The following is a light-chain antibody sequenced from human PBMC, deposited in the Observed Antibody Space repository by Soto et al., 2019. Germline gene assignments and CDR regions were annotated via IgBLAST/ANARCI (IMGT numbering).Light chain of an antibody. CDR2: APS. V-gene: IGKV1-39*01. Sequence: DIQMTQSPSSLSASVGDRVTITCRASQSISSYLNWYQQKPGKAPKLLISAPSSLQSGLPSRFSGSGSATDFTLTISSLPPEDFATYYCQQSYSTAWTFGQGTKVEIK. J-gene: IGKJ1*01. CDR1: QSISSY. CDR3: QQSYSTAWT.